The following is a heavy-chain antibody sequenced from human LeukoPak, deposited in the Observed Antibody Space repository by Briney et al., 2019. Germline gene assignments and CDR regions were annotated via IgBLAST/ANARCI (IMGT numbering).Heavy chain of an antibody. CDR2: ISWNSGSI. D-gene: IGHD3-10*02. CDR3: AKDIYYYVSGAFDY. V-gene: IGHV3-9*02. Sequence: PGRSLRLSCAASGFTSDDYAMHWVRQAPGKGLEWVSGISWNSGSIGYADSVKGRFTISRDNAKNSLYLQMNSLRAEDMALYYCAKDIYYYVSGAFDYWGQGTLVTVSS. CDR1: GFTSDDYA. J-gene: IGHJ4*02.